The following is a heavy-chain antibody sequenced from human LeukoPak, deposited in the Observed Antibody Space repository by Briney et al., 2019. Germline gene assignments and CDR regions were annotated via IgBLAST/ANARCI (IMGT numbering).Heavy chain of an antibody. Sequence: PGGSLRLSCAASGFTFSSYAMSWVRQAPGKGLEWVSAISGSGGSTYYADSVKGRFTISRDNAKDSLYLQMNSLRAEDTAVYYCARDVVDEIVPAAIARIDYWGQGTLVTVSS. D-gene: IGHD2-2*01. V-gene: IGHV3-23*01. CDR2: ISGSGGST. CDR3: ARDVVDEIVPAAIARIDY. J-gene: IGHJ4*02. CDR1: GFTFSSYA.